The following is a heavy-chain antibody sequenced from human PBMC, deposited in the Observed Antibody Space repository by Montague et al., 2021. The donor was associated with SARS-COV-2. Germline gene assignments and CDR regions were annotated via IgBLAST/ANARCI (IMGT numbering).Heavy chain of an antibody. CDR3: ARRGRKLLPVATTIGGFDI. Sequence: SKTLSLTCTVSGGSISSSNYYWDWIRQPPGKGLEWIGSIYDSGSTYYNPSLKSRVTVSVDTSKNHFSLKLSSVTAADTAVYYCARRGRKLLPVATTIGGFDIWGQGTKVTVSS. J-gene: IGHJ3*02. CDR2: IYDSGST. D-gene: IGHD5-12*01. V-gene: IGHV4-39*02. CDR1: GGSISSSNYY.